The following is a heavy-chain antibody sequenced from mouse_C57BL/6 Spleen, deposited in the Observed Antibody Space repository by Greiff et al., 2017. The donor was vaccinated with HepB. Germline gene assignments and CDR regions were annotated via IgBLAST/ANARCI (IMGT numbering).Heavy chain of an antibody. J-gene: IGHJ2*01. V-gene: IGHV1-64*01. Sequence: QVQLQQSGAELVKPGASVKLSCKASGYTFTSYWMHSVKQRPGQGLEWIGMIHPNSGSTNYNEKFKSKATLTVDKSSSTAYRQLSSLTSEDSAVYYCERWQPGTFYWGQGTTLTVSS. CDR3: ERWQPGTFY. CDR1: GYTFTSYW. CDR2: IHPNSGST. D-gene: IGHD4-1*01.